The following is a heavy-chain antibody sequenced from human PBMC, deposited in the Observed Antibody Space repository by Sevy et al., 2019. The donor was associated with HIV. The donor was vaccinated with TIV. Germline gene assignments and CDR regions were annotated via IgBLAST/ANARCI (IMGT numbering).Heavy chain of an antibody. CDR1: GFTFSDYA. CDR2: ISGSGRST. J-gene: IGHJ6*02. Sequence: GGSLRLSCKASGFTFSDYAMNWVRQAPGKGLEWVSGISGSGRSTYYAVSVKGRFSISRDNSKKTLYVHMDSLRAEDTAVYYCAKRVASLLSYQYYGLDVWGQGTTVTVSS. D-gene: IGHD2-2*01. CDR3: AKRVASLLSYQYYGLDV. V-gene: IGHV3-23*01.